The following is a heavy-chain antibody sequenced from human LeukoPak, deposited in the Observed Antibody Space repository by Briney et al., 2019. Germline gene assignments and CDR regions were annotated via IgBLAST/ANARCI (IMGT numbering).Heavy chain of an antibody. CDR3: ARVDRSSTSCQATDYMDV. CDR1: GYTFTSYG. D-gene: IGHD2-2*01. J-gene: IGHJ6*03. V-gene: IGHV1-18*01. CDR2: ISAYNGNT. Sequence: GASVKVSCKASGYTFTSYGISWVRQAPGQGLEWMGWISAYNGNTNYAQKLQGRVTMTTDTSTSTAYMELRSLRSDDTAVYYCARVDRSSTSCQATDYMDVWGKGTTVTVSS.